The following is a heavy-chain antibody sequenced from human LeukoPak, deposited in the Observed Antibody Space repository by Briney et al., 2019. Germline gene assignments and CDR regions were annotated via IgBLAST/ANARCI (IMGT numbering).Heavy chain of an antibody. D-gene: IGHD3-9*01. CDR3: ARGGGLRYFDWLPTAGLDY. CDR1: GGSISSYY. J-gene: IGHJ4*02. V-gene: IGHV4-59*01. Sequence: SETLSLTCTVSGGSISSYYWSWIRQPPGKGLEWIGYIYYSGSTNYNPSLKSRVTISVDTSKNRFSLKLSSVTAADTAVYYCARGGGLRYFDWLPTAGLDYWGQGTLVTVSS. CDR2: IYYSGST.